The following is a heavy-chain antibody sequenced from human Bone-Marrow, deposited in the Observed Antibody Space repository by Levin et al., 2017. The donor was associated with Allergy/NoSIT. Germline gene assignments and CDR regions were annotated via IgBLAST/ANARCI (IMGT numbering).Heavy chain of an antibody. J-gene: IGHJ4*02. CDR3: ARTISSCPGAACRSPLDF. CDR1: GYTFTSHS. V-gene: IGHV7-4-1*02. CDR2: INTNTGNP. Sequence: GESLKISCKASGYTFTSHSMSWVRQAPGQGLEWMGWINTNTGNPTYAQGFTGRFVLSLDTSLSTTYLQISSLKSEDTAIYFCARTISSCPGAACRSPLDFWGQGALVTVSS. D-gene: IGHD2-8*02.